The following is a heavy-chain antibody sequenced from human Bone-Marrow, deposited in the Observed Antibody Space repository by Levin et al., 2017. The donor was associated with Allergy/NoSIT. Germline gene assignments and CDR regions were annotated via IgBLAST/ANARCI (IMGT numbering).Heavy chain of an antibody. CDR1: GFTFSSYA. CDR2: ISYDGSNK. Sequence: GGSLRLSCAASGFTFSSYAMHWVRQAPGKGLEWVAVISYDGSNKYYADSVKGRFTISRDNSKNTLYLQMNSLRAEDTAVYYCATEGGDGPGAGAFDIWGQGTMVTVSS. V-gene: IGHV3-30*03. D-gene: IGHD5-24*01. J-gene: IGHJ3*02. CDR3: ATEGGDGPGAGAFDI.